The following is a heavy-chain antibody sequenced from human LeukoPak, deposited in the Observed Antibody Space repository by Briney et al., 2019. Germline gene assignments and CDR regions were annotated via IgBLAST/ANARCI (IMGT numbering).Heavy chain of an antibody. CDR1: RFTFSSYS. CDR2: ISSSSSTI. J-gene: IGHJ3*02. D-gene: IGHD2-15*01. V-gene: IGHV3-48*01. CDR3: ARDSGDIVVVVAATPLDAFDI. Sequence: GGSLRLSCAASRFTFSSYSMNWVRQAPGKGLEWVSYISSSSSTIYYADSVKGRFTISRDNAKNSLYLQMNSLRAEDTAVYYCARDSGDIVVVVAATPLDAFDIWGQGTMVTVSS.